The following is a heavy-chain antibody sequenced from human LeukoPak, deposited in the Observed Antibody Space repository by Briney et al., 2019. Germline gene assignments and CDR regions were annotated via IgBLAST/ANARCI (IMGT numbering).Heavy chain of an antibody. V-gene: IGHV3-23*01. CDR1: GFTFSSYA. CDR3: AKALAPYDSSPPPGY. D-gene: IGHD3-22*01. Sequence: GGSLRLSCAASGFTFSSYAMSWVRQAPGKGLEWVSAISGSGGSTYYADSVKGRFTISRDNSKNTLYLQMSSLRAEDTAVYYCAKALAPYDSSPPPGYWGQGTLVTVSS. CDR2: ISGSGGST. J-gene: IGHJ4*02.